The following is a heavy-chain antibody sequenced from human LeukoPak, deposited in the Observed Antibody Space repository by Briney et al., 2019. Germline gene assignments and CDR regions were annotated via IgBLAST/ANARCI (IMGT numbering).Heavy chain of an antibody. CDR2: IYYSGST. J-gene: IGHJ3*02. D-gene: IGHD3-22*01. CDR3: ARAYYDSSGYPDAFDI. Sequence: SETLSLTCTVSGGSISGYYWSWIRQPPGKGLEWIGYIYYSGSTNYNPSLKSRVTISVDTSKNQFSLKLSSVTAADTAVYYCARAYYDSSGYPDAFDIWGQGTMVTVSS. V-gene: IGHV4-59*01. CDR1: GGSISGYY.